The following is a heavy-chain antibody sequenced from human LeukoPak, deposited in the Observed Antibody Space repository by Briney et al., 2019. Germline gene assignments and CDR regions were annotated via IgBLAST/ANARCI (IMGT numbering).Heavy chain of an antibody. J-gene: IGHJ3*02. Sequence: VASVKVSCKASGYTFTSYYMHCVRQAPGQGLEWVGIINPSGGRTSYAQKFQGRVTMTRDTSTSTVYMELSSLRSEDTAVYYCARPYNWNLIPMVRGVTDNAFDIWGQGTMVTVSS. D-gene: IGHD3-10*01. V-gene: IGHV1-46*01. CDR3: ARPYNWNLIPMVRGVTDNAFDI. CDR2: INPSGGRT. CDR1: GYTFTSYY.